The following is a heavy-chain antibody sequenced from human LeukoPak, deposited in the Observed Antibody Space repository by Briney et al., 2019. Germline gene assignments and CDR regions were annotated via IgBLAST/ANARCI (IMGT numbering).Heavy chain of an antibody. Sequence: SETLSLTCAVYGGSFSGYYWSWIRQPPGKGLEWIGEINHSGSTNYNPSLKSRVTISVDTSKNQFSLKLSSVIAADTAVYYCARRSTYYYDSSGYSWDYWGQGTLVTVSS. CDR3: ARRSTYYYDSSGYSWDY. CDR1: GGSFSGYY. D-gene: IGHD3-22*01. V-gene: IGHV4-34*01. CDR2: INHSGST. J-gene: IGHJ4*02.